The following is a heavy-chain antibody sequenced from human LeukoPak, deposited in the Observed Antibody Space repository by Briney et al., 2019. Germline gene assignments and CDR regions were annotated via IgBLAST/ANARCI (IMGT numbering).Heavy chain of an antibody. J-gene: IGHJ4*02. V-gene: IGHV1-69*13. D-gene: IGHD5-18*01. CDR1: GGTFSSYA. CDR2: IIPIFGTA. CDR3: ARRLLQLWAQFDY. Sequence: SVKVSCKASGGTFSSYAISWERQAPGQGLEWMGGIIPIFGTANYAQKFQGRVTITADESTSTAYMELSSLRSEDTAVYYCARRLLQLWAQFDYWGQGTLVTVSS.